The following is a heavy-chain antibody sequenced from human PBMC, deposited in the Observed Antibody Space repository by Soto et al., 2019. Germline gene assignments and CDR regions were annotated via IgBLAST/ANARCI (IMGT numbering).Heavy chain of an antibody. V-gene: IGHV3-23*01. CDR2: LSGSGGSP. J-gene: IGHJ3*02. Sequence: EVQLLESGGGLVQPGECLRLSCAASGYTFSSYAMSWVRQAPGKGLEWVSALSGSGGSPYYADSVKGRFTISRDNSKNTLFLQMNSLRADDTAVYYCARATVTTRGAFDNWGQGTMVTVSS. D-gene: IGHD4-17*01. CDR3: ARATVTTRGAFDN. CDR1: GYTFSSYA.